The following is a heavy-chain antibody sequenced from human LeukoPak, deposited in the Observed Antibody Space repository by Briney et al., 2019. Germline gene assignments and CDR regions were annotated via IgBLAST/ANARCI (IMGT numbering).Heavy chain of an antibody. V-gene: IGHV3-48*03. CDR3: ARGPRNYVGEYYYCMDV. CDR1: GFTFSSYE. CDR2: ISSSGSTI. Sequence: GGTLRLSCAASGFTFSSYEMNWVRQAPGKGLEWVSYISSSGSTIYYADSVKGRFTISRDNAKNSLYLQMNSLRAEDTAVYYCARGPRNYVGEYYYCMDVWGKGTTVTVSS. D-gene: IGHD4-11*01. J-gene: IGHJ6*03.